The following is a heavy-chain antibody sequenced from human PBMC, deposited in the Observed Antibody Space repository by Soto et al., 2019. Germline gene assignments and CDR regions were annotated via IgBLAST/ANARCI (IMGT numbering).Heavy chain of an antibody. Sequence: ASVKVSCKASGYTFTSYYMHWVRQAPGQGLEWMGIINPSGGSTSYAQKFQGRVTMTRDTSTSTVYMELSRLRSDDTAVYYCARGTSPTAAGEHIDYWGQGTLVTVSS. CDR3: ARGTSPTAAGEHIDY. V-gene: IGHV1-46*01. J-gene: IGHJ4*02. D-gene: IGHD6-13*01. CDR2: INPSGGST. CDR1: GYTFTSYY.